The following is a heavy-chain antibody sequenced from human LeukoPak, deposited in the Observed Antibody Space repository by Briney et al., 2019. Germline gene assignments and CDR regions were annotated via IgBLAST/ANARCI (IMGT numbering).Heavy chain of an antibody. CDR1: GGSISTYY. CDR3: ARSIIGTRSKFDY. Sequence: PSETLSLTCTVSGGSISTYYWSWIRQPPGKGLEWIGYISYSGSTNYNPSPKSRVTISLDTSKNQFALKLSSVTAADTAVYYCARSIIGTRSKFDYWGQGTLVTVSS. D-gene: IGHD1/OR15-1a*01. J-gene: IGHJ4*02. V-gene: IGHV4-59*08. CDR2: ISYSGST.